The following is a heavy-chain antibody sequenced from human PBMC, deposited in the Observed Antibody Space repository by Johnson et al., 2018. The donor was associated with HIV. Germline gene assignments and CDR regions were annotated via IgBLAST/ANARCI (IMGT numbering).Heavy chain of an antibody. CDR1: GFTFSGSA. J-gene: IGHJ3*02. CDR2: IRSKPYSYAT. V-gene: IGHV3-73*01. D-gene: IGHD3/OR15-3a*01. Sequence: MQLVESGGGLVQPGESLKLSCAASGFTFSGSAMHWVRQASGKGLEWVGRIRSKPYSYATAYAASVTGRFTISRDDSKNSLYLQINNLRAEDTAVYYCATRGVTDWGGAFDIWGQGTMLTVSS. CDR3: ATRGVTDWGGAFDI.